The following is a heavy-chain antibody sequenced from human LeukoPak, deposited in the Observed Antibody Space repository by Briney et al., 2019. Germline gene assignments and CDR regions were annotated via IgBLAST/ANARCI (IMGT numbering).Heavy chain of an antibody. Sequence: SETLSLTCTVSGSSISSSSYQWGWIRQPPGKGLEWIGSIYYSGSTYYNPSPKSRVTVSVDTSKNLFSLNLTSVTAADTAVYYCARISIVVVPGYFDYWGQGTLVTVSS. D-gene: IGHD2-2*01. CDR1: GSSISSSSYQ. CDR2: IYYSGST. J-gene: IGHJ4*02. V-gene: IGHV4-39*01. CDR3: ARISIVVVPGYFDY.